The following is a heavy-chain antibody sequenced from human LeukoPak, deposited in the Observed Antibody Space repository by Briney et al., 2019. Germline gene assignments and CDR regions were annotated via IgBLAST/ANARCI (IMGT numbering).Heavy chain of an antibody. D-gene: IGHD3-10*01. CDR3: ARDLVSGYYGSGSYSYYFDY. Sequence: SETLSLTCVVYGGSFSGYYWSWIRQSPGKGLVWIGEINHSGTTNYSPSLKSRVTMSIDTSKNQFSLKLSSVTAADTAVYYCARDLVSGYYGSGSYSYYFDYWGQGTLVTVSS. V-gene: IGHV4-34*01. CDR2: INHSGTT. J-gene: IGHJ4*02. CDR1: GGSFSGYY.